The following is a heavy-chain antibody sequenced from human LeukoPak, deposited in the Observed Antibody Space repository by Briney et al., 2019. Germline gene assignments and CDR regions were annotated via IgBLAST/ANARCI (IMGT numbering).Heavy chain of an antibody. CDR3: AKDYSLYCSSASCYTPFDY. Sequence: GGSLRLSCAASGITFSDFYMSWIRQAPGKGLEWLAFVRYDGSNKYYADSVKGRFTISRDYSRNMLYLQMDSLRAEDTAFYYCAKDYSLYCSSASCYTPFDYWGQGALVTVSS. CDR2: VRYDGSNK. V-gene: IGHV3-30*02. CDR1: GITFSDFY. J-gene: IGHJ4*02. D-gene: IGHD2-2*02.